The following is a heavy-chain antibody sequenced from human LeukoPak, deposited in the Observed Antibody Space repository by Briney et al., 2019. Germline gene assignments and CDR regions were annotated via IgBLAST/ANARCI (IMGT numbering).Heavy chain of an antibody. J-gene: IGHJ4*02. D-gene: IGHD2-21*01. CDR1: GGSINSSTYY. V-gene: IGHV4-39*01. CDR2: IYSSGST. Sequence: PSETLSLTCTVSGGSINSSTYYWGCIRQPPGKGLEWIGTIYSSGSTSYTPSLDSRATMSVDTSKNQFFLMLTSVTAADTAVYYCARALAYCAGNCVTDYFDYWGQGALVTVSS. CDR3: ARALAYCAGNCVTDYFDY.